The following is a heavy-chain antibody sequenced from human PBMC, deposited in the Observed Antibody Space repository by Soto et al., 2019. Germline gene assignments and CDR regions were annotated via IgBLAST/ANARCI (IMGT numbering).Heavy chain of an antibody. D-gene: IGHD3-10*01. V-gene: IGHV3-72*01. Sequence: EVQLVESGGGLVQPGGSLRLSCAASGFTFSDHYMDWVRQAPGKGLEWVGGTRNKANSYTTEYAASVKGRFIISRDDSKNSLYLQMNSLKTEDTAVSYCARVSMIRGGYGMDVRGQGTTFTVAS. CDR3: ARVSMIRGGYGMDV. CDR2: TRNKANSYTT. J-gene: IGHJ6*02. CDR1: GFTFSDHY.